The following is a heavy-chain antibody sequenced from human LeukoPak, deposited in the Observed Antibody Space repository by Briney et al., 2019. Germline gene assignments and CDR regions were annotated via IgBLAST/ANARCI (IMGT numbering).Heavy chain of an antibody. J-gene: IGHJ1*01. D-gene: IGHD3-22*01. CDR2: INPNSGGT. Sequence: ASVKVSCEASGYTFTGYYMHWVRQAPGQGLEWMGWINPNSGGTNYAQKFQGRVTMTRDTSISTAYMELSRLRSDDTAVYYCARGNGSGYYYWYFQHWGQGTLVTVSS. CDR3: ARGNGSGYYYWYFQH. CDR1: GYTFTGYY. V-gene: IGHV1-2*02.